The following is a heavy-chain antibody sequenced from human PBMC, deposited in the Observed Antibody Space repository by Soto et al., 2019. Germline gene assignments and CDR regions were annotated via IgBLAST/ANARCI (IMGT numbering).Heavy chain of an antibody. CDR2: IYPGDSAT. V-gene: IGHV5-51*01. CDR1: GYSFTSDW. Sequence: GESLKISCKGSGYSFTSDWIGWVRQMPGKGLEWMGIIYPGDSATRYSPSFQGQVTISADKSISTAYLQWSSLKASDTAMYYCARWYSSGWYYFDYWGQGTLVTVSS. CDR3: ARWYSSGWYYFDY. J-gene: IGHJ4*02. D-gene: IGHD6-19*01.